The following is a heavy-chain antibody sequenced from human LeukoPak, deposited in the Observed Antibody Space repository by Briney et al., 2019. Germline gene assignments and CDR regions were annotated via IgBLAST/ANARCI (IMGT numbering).Heavy chain of an antibody. D-gene: IGHD3-3*01. CDR1: GGSISSYY. J-gene: IGHJ4*02. Sequence: SETLSLTCTVSGGSISSYYWSWIRQPSGKGLEWIGYIYYSGSTNYNPSLKSRVTISVDTSKNQFSLKLSSVTAADTAVYYCARAGTIFGVVTYYFDYWGQGTLVTVSS. CDR3: ARAGTIFGVVTYYFDY. V-gene: IGHV4-59*01. CDR2: IYYSGST.